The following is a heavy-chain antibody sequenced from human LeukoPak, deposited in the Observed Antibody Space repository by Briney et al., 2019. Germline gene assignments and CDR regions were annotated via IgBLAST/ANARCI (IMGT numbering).Heavy chain of an antibody. D-gene: IGHD2-15*01. CDR2: ISGSGGST. CDR3: AKVLSAASYVVGFFDY. CDR1: GFTFSSYA. J-gene: IGHJ4*02. V-gene: IGHV3-23*01. Sequence: GGSLRLSCAASGFTFSSYAMSWVRQAPGKGLEWVSAISGSGGSTYYADSVKGRFTISRDNSKNTLYLQMNSLRAEDTAVYYCAKVLSAASYVVGFFDYWGQGTLVTVSS.